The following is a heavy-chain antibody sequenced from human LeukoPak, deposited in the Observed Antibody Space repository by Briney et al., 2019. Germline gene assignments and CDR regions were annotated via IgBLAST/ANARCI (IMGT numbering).Heavy chain of an antibody. CDR2: INHSGST. V-gene: IGHV4-34*01. CDR1: GGSFSGYY. J-gene: IGHJ6*02. Sequence: PSETLSLTCAVYGGSFSGYYWSWIRQPPGKGLEWIGEINHSGSTNCNPSLKSRVTISVDTSKNQFSLKLSSVTAADTAVYYCARDSTGRYFDWLLIPTDVAIYGMDVWGQGTTVTVSS. D-gene: IGHD3-9*01. CDR3: ARDSTGRYFDWLLIPTDVAIYGMDV.